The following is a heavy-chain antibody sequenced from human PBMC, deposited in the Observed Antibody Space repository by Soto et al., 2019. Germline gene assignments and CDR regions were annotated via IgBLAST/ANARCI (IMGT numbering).Heavy chain of an antibody. V-gene: IGHV4-39*01. CDR3: TRHYSGYDLGGY. D-gene: IGHD5-12*01. Sequence: SETLSLTCTVSGGSISSRRFYWGWIRQPPGKGLEWIGSIHYSGSMYYNPSPRSRVTISLDASKTQLSLRLTSVTAADTAVYYCTRHYSGYDLGGYWGQGTLVTVSS. CDR2: IHYSGSM. CDR1: GGSISSRRFY. J-gene: IGHJ4*02.